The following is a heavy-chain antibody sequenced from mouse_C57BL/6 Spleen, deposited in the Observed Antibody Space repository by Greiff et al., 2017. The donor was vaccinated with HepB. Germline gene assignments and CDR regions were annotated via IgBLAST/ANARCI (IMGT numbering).Heavy chain of an antibody. D-gene: IGHD1-1*01. CDR3: ARENYYGSSYLYYAMDY. J-gene: IGHJ4*01. Sequence: QVQLKQSGPELVKPGASVKISCKASGYAFSSSWMNWVKQRPGKGLEWIGRIYPGDGDTNYNGKFKGKATLTADKSSSTAYMQLSSLTSEDSAVYFCARENYYGSSYLYYAMDYWGQGTSVTVSS. CDR2: IYPGDGDT. CDR1: GYAFSSSW. V-gene: IGHV1-82*01.